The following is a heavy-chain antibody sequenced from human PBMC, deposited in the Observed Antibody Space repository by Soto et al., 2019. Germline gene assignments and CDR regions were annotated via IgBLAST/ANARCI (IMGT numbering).Heavy chain of an antibody. V-gene: IGHV3-11*01. J-gene: IGHJ5*02. CDR2: ISSSGSTI. CDR1: GFTFSDYY. Sequence: GGSLRLSCAASGFTFSDYYMSWIRQAPGKGLEWVSYISSSGSTIYYADSVKGRFTISRDNAKNSLYLQMNSLRAEDTAVYYCARDGANFWSGYNWFDPWGQGTLVTVSS. CDR3: ARDGANFWSGYNWFDP. D-gene: IGHD3-3*01.